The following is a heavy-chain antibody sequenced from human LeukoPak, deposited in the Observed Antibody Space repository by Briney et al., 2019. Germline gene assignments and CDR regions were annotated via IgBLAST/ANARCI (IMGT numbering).Heavy chain of an antibody. CDR1: GGSISSSSYY. D-gene: IGHD2-15*01. CDR3: ARAVGLKSIVVVVAAYFDY. J-gene: IGHJ4*02. Sequence: PSETLSLTCTVSGGSISSSSYYWGWIRQPPGKGLEWIGSIYYSGSTYYNPSLKSRVTISVDTSKNQFSLKLSSVTAADTVVYYCARAVGLKSIVVVVAAYFDYWGQGTLVTVSS. CDR2: IYYSGST. V-gene: IGHV4-39*01.